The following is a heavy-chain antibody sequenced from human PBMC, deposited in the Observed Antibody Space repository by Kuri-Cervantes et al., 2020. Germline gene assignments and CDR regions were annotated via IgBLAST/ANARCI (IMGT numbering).Heavy chain of an antibody. J-gene: IGHJ4*02. CDR3: ARDQGQWELLRAFDY. CDR2: ISSGRDII. V-gene: IGHV3-48*02. CDR1: GFTFSSYG. D-gene: IGHD1-26*01. Sequence: GESLKISCAASGFTFSSYGMHWVRQAPGKGLEWVSYISSGRDIIYYADSVKGRFTISRDNAKNSLYLQMNSLRDEDTAVYYCARDQGQWELLRAFDYWGQGTLVTVSS.